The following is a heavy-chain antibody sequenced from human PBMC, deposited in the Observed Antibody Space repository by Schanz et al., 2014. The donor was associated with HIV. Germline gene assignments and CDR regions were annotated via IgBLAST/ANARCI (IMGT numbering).Heavy chain of an antibody. CDR1: GFTFNNYW. D-gene: IGHD3-22*01. Sequence: EVQLLESGGGMVQRGGSLRLSCEASGFTFNNYWMHWVRQVTGKGLVWASVMTTNDRIYYAESVKVRFTISRDTSTNTLYLQMSGLRAEDTAVYYCAKDGSLDYDNSGYYATWGQGTLVTVSA. CDR2: MTTNDRI. J-gene: IGHJ4*02. CDR3: AKDGSLDYDNSGYYAT. V-gene: IGHV3-23*01.